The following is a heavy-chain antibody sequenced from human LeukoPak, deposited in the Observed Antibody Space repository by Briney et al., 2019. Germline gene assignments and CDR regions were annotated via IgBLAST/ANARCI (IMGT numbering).Heavy chain of an antibody. CDR1: GFTFSSYG. D-gene: IGHD6-19*01. Sequence: GGSLRLSCAASGFTFSSYGMHWVRQAPGKGLEWAAFIRYDGSNKYYADSVKGRFTISRDNAKNSLYLQMNSLRAEDTAVYYCARRGLAVAGPFDYWGQGTLVTVSS. CDR3: ARRGLAVAGPFDY. CDR2: IRYDGSNK. J-gene: IGHJ4*02. V-gene: IGHV3-30*02.